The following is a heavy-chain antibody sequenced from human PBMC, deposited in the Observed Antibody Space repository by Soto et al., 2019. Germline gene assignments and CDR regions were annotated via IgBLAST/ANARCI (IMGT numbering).Heavy chain of an antibody. CDR2: IYYSGST. D-gene: IGHD5-18*01. CDR3: ARRGYSYGYGMDV. CDR1: GGSISSYY. Sequence: SETLSLTCTVSGGSISSYYWSWIRQPPGKGLEWIGYIYYSGSTNYNPSLKSLVTISVDTSKNQFSLKLSSVTAADTAVYYCARRGYSYGYGMDVWGQGTTVTVSS. V-gene: IGHV4-59*08. J-gene: IGHJ6*02.